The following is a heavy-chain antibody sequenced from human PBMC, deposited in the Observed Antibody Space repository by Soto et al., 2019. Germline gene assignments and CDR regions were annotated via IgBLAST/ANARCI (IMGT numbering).Heavy chain of an antibody. V-gene: IGHV3-66*01. Sequence: EVKLVESGGGLGQPGGSLRLSCAASGFIVSSNYMSWVRQAPGKGLEWVSLIYSGGTTTYAGSVRGRFTISRDNSKNTLYLQMNSLRAQDTAVYYCARGYSRWAFDIWGQGTMVTVSS. D-gene: IGHD4-4*01. J-gene: IGHJ3*02. CDR2: IYSGGTT. CDR1: GFIVSSNY. CDR3: ARGYSRWAFDI.